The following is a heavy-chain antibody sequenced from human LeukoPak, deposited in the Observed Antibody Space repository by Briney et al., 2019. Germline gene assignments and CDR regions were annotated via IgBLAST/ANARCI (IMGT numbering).Heavy chain of an antibody. CDR2: ISSSSSYI. V-gene: IGHV3-21*04. Sequence: PGGSLRLSCAASGFTFSRFSMNWVRQAPGKGLEWVSSISSSSSYIYYADSVKGRFTISRDNSKNTLYLQMNSLRAEDTAVYYCARDSGDYWGQGTLVTVSS. D-gene: IGHD3-10*01. J-gene: IGHJ4*02. CDR1: GFTFSRFS. CDR3: ARDSGDY.